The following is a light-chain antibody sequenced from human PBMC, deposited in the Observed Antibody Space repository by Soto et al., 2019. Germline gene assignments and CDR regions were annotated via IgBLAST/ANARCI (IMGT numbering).Light chain of an antibody. Sequence: EIVLTQSPGTQSLSPGARATLSCRASQSVSSSYLAWYQQKPGQAPRLLIYGASSRATGIPDRFSGSGSGTDYTLTISRLEPEDFSVYYCQQYGSSPLTVGGGTKVEIK. J-gene: IGKJ4*01. CDR1: QSVSSSY. V-gene: IGKV3-20*01. CDR2: GAS. CDR3: QQYGSSPLT.